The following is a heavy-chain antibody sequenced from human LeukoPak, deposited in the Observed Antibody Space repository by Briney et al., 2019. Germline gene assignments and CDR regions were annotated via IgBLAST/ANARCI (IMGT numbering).Heavy chain of an antibody. V-gene: IGHV1-2*02. CDR3: ARGGRYWEF. D-gene: IGHD3-3*01. CDR2: INPNSGGT. J-gene: IGHJ4*02. Sequence: ASMKVSCKASGYTFTDYYMHWVRQAPGQGLEWMGWINPNSGGTYYAQKFQGRVTMTRDTSISTACMELSRLTSDDTAVYFCARGGRYWEFWGQGTLVTVSS. CDR1: GYTFTDYY.